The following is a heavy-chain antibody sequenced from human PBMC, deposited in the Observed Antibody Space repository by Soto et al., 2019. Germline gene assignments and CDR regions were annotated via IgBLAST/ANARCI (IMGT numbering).Heavy chain of an antibody. D-gene: IGHD1-1*01. V-gene: IGHV3-15*07. Sequence: PGWSLRLSCAVSGHQFSDAWMIWVRKAPGKGLEWVGRIKSKVSAAGEAPEYAAPVKGRFSMSRDDSKNTLYLQMNSLQTEDTAVYYCTWQSRWNHDVFDVWGQGTMVTVSS. J-gene: IGHJ3*01. CDR1: GHQFSDAW. CDR3: TWQSRWNHDVFDV. CDR2: IKSKVSAAGEAP.